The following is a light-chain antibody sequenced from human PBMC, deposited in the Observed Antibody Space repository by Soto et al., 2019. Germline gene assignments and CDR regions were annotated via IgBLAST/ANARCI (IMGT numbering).Light chain of an antibody. CDR2: DAF. CDR3: QHYSGMCT. Sequence: IQVSQCASSLPASVGDIVTITCRSIHACRNELGWLQQKPDEAPTVLIYDAFNLESGVPSRFSGSGYGTEFTLTIRSLQPDDFATYCCQHYSGMCTFGQGT. CDR1: HACRNE. J-gene: IGKJ1*01. V-gene: IGKV1-13*02.